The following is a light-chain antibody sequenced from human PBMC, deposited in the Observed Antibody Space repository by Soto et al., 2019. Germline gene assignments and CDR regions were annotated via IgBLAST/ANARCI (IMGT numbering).Light chain of an antibody. V-gene: IGKV1-5*01. CDR2: DVS. J-gene: IGKJ1*01. CDR3: HWHHTHAWT. Sequence: PYTKTAAVGGGVKVCRCANQSIGNLLAWYQQKPGKAPKLLIYDVSSLESGVPSRCRGSGSGTECALTIRTLPPYDFPSHLLHWHHTHAWTYGRGTKVDIK. CDR1: QSIGNL.